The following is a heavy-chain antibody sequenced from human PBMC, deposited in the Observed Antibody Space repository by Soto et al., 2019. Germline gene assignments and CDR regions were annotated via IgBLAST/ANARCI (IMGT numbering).Heavy chain of an antibody. J-gene: IGHJ4*02. CDR1: GFSFSEYS. V-gene: IGHV3-48*02. CDR3: ARRSNYVVDY. CDR2: IYSRTVTI. D-gene: IGHD3-16*01. Sequence: GGSLRLSCATSGFSFSEYSMNWVRQAPGKGLEWISYIYSRTVTIYYADSVKGRFTISRDIAKNSLFLQMNSLRDEDTAVYFCARRSNYVVDYWGQGTLVTVSS.